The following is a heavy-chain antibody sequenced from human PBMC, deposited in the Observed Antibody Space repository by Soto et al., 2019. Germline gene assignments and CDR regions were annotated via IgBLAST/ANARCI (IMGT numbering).Heavy chain of an antibody. CDR1: GYTFTSYD. V-gene: IGHV1-8*01. D-gene: IGHD3-10*01. J-gene: IGHJ6*03. CDR3: ARTRITMVRGVIGYYYYYYMDV. Sequence: ASVKVSCKASGYTFTSYDINWGRQATGQGLEWMGWMNPNSGNTGYAQKFQGRDNMTRNTSLSTAYMDLSSLRSEDTAVYYCARTRITMVRGVIGYYYYYYMDVWGKGTTVTVPS. CDR2: MNPNSGNT.